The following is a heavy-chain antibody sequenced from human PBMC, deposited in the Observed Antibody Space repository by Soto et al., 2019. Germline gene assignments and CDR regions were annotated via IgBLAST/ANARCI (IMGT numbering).Heavy chain of an antibody. J-gene: IGHJ6*02. D-gene: IGHD3-3*01. CDR1: GYTLTSYD. CDR2: MSPSSGNT. V-gene: IGHV1-8*01. CDR3: ARGRRITIFDYYSYGMDV. Sequence: ASVKLSFKASGYTLTSYDINWLRQASRQGLEWMGWMSPSSGNTGYPPKFQGIVTMTRDTSISTAYMELSTLRYEDTAVYYCARGRRITIFDYYSYGMDVWGQGTTVTSP.